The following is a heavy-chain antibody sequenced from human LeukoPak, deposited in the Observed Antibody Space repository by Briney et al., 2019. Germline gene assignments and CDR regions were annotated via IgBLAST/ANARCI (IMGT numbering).Heavy chain of an antibody. J-gene: IGHJ4*02. CDR2: INHSGST. Sequence: SETLSLTCAVYGGSFSGYYWSWIRQPPGKGLEWIGEINHSGSTNYNPSLKSRVTISVDTSKNQFSLKLSSVTAADTAVYYCARDYYDSSGYDWSQGTLVTVSS. V-gene: IGHV4-34*01. CDR3: ARDYYDSSGYD. D-gene: IGHD3-22*01. CDR1: GGSFSGYY.